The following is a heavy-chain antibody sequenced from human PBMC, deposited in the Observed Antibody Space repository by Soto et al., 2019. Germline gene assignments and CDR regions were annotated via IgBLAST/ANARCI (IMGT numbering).Heavy chain of an antibody. J-gene: IGHJ5*01. CDR1: GGSFSGYY. D-gene: IGHD3-3*01. Sequence: SETLSLTCAVYGGSFSGYYWSWIHQPPGKGLEWIGEINHSGSTNYNPSLKSRVTISVDTSKNQFSLKLSSVTAADTAVYYCARGRNVLRYLEWLFSFDPWGQGTLVTVSS. CDR3: ARGRNVLRYLEWLFSFDP. CDR2: INHSGST. V-gene: IGHV4-34*01.